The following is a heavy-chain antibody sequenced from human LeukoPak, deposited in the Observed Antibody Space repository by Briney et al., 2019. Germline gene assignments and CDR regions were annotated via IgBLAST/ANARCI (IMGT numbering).Heavy chain of an antibody. V-gene: IGHV4-59*01. J-gene: IGHJ6*03. CDR2: IYYSGST. CDR1: GGSISSYY. Sequence: SETLSLTCTVSGGSISSYYWSWIRQPPGKGLEWIGYIYYSGSTSYKSSLKSRVTISVDTSKNQFSLKLRSVTAADTAVYYCARETSQKGAHYMDVWGKGTTVTISS. D-gene: IGHD3-16*01. CDR3: ARETSQKGAHYMDV.